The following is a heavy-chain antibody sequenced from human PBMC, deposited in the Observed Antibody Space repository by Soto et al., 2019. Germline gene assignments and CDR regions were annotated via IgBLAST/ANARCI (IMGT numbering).Heavy chain of an antibody. CDR3: ARVAFSYFGMDV. D-gene: IGHD3-3*02. CDR2: VFSSGST. V-gene: IGHV4-4*07. J-gene: IGHJ6*02. Sequence: ETLSLTCSVPGGAISSYYWSWVRQPAGKGLEWIGRVFSSGSTNYNASLKSRVTMSIDTSKNEVSLTLRSVTAADTAVYYCARVAFSYFGMDVWGPGTTVTVSS. CDR1: GGAISSYY.